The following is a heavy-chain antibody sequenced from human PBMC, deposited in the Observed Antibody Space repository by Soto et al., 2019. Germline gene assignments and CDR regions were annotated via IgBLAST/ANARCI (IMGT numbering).Heavy chain of an antibody. CDR3: ARDWRGRVSAGETGL. V-gene: IGHV3-21*01. CDR2: ISSSSSYI. J-gene: IGHJ4*02. D-gene: IGHD7-27*01. Sequence: GGSLRLSCAASGFTFSTCSMNWVRQAPGKGLEWVSSISSSSSYIYYADSVKGRFTISRDNAKNSLYLQMNSLRAEDTAVYYCARDWRGRVSAGETGLWGQGTLVTVSS. CDR1: GFTFSTCS.